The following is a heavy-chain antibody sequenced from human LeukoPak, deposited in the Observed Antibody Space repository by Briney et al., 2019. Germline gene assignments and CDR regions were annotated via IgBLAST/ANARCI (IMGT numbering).Heavy chain of an antibody. Sequence: GGSLRLSCTASGFTFSIYWMSWVRQAPGKGPEWVVNIKYDGNEMYYVDSVKGRFSISRDNAKNSLYLQMNSLRVEDTAVYYCARAFTSFPRNWFDPWGQGTLVTVSS. V-gene: IGHV3-7*01. J-gene: IGHJ5*02. CDR3: ARAFTSFPRNWFDP. CDR1: GFTFSIYW. D-gene: IGHD3-3*02. CDR2: IKYDGNEM.